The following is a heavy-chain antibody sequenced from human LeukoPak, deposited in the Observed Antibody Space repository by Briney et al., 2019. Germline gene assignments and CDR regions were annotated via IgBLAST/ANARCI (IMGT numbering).Heavy chain of an antibody. CDR3: ASRDGYNYGDY. CDR1: GGTFNSYA. V-gene: IGHV1-69*06. CDR2: IIPIFGTA. D-gene: IGHD5-24*01. Sequence: ASVKVSCKASGGTFNSYAISWVRQAPGQGLEWMGGIIPIFGTANYAQKFQGRVTITADKSTSTAYMELSSLRSEDTAVYYCASRDGYNYGDYWGQGTLVTVSS. J-gene: IGHJ4*02.